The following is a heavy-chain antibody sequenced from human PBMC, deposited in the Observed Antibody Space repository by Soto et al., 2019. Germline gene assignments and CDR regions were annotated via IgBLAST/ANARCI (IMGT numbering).Heavy chain of an antibody. CDR1: VGSISSGDYY. D-gene: IGHD3-22*01. CDR3: ARRGYYYDISDVAFDI. V-gene: IGHV4-30-4*01. Sequence: SETLSLTCTVSVGSISSGDYYWSWIRQPPGKGLEWIGYIYYSGSTYYNPSLKSRVTISVDTSKNQFSLKLSSVTAADTAAYYCARRGYYYDISDVAFDIWGQGTMVTVSS. J-gene: IGHJ3*02. CDR2: IYYSGST.